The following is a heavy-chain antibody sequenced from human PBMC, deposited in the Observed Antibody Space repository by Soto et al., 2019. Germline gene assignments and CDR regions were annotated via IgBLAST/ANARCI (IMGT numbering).Heavy chain of an antibody. V-gene: IGHV3-48*01. CDR2: ISSSSSVI. CDR1: GFILSDCA. J-gene: IGHJ6*03. D-gene: IGHD7-27*01. Sequence: EVQLVESGGGLVQPGGSLRLSCATSGFILSDCAMNWVRQAPGKGLEWVSYISSSSSVIDYADSVQGRFTVSRDNARNSRYLQMNSLRGEDTAVYYCARDLSWGSNWYYYMDVWGKGTPVTVSS. CDR3: ARDLSWGSNWYYYMDV.